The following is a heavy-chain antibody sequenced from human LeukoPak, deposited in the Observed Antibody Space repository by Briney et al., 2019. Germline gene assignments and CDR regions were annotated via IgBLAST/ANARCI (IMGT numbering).Heavy chain of an antibody. CDR1: GGSISSGGYS. Sequence: SETLSLTCAVSGGSISSGGYSWSWIRQPPGKGLEWIGYIYHSGSTYYNPSLKGRVTISVDRSKNQFSLKLSSVTAADTAVYYCAASVVVTAPDAFDIWGQGTMVTVSS. CDR2: IYHSGST. D-gene: IGHD2-21*02. CDR3: AASVVVTAPDAFDI. J-gene: IGHJ3*02. V-gene: IGHV4-30-2*01.